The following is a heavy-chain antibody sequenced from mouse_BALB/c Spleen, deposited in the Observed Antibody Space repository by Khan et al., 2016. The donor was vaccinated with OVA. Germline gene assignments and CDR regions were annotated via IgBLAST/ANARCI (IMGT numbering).Heavy chain of an antibody. CDR1: GFSFSSYS. J-gene: IGHJ2*01. Sequence: EVELVESGGGLVRPGGSLKLSCAASGFSFSSYSMSWVRQTPEKRLEWVATISSGGSYTYYPDSVKGRFTISRANAKNTQYLQVNSLRSEDTAMYYGTGHRDYYGSSPCCDYWGQGTTLTVSS. D-gene: IGHD1-1*01. CDR3: TGHRDYYGSSPCCDY. V-gene: IGHV5-6-4*01. CDR2: ISSGGSYT.